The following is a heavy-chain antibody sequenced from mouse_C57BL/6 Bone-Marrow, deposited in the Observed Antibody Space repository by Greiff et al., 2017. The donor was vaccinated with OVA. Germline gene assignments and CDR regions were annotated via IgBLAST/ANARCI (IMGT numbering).Heavy chain of an antibody. CDR3: ARGGNYYSNPFAY. D-gene: IGHD2-5*01. CDR1: GFTFSSYA. Sequence: DVMLVESGGGLVKPGGSLKLSCAASGFTFSSYAMSWVRQTPEKRLEWVATISDGGSYTYYPDNVKGRFTISRDNAKNNLYLQMSHLKSEDTAMYYCARGGNYYSNPFAYWGQGTLVTVSA. CDR2: ISDGGSYT. V-gene: IGHV5-4*03. J-gene: IGHJ3*01.